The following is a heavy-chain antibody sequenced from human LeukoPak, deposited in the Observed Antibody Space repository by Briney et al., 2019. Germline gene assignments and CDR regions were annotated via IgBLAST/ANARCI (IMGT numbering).Heavy chain of an antibody. J-gene: IGHJ4*02. D-gene: IGHD1-7*01. CDR2: INTKGST. Sequence: SETLSLTCTVSGGSFTNYYWSWIRQPAGEGLEWIGHINTKGSTSSNPSLKSPVIMSVDTSKNQFSLKLTSVTGADTAVYYCARHENELLTVDYWGQGTLVTVSS. V-gene: IGHV4-4*07. CDR3: ARHENELLTVDY. CDR1: GGSFTNYY.